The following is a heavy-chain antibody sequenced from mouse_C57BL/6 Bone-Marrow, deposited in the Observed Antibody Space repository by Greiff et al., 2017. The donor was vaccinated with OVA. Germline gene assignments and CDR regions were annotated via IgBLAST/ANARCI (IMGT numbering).Heavy chain of an antibody. D-gene: IGHD1-1*01. CDR3: ARPRYYYGSSYEGYAMDY. V-gene: IGHV1-39*01. CDR1: GYSFTDYN. Sequence: EVKLQESGPELVKPGASVKISCKASGYSFTDYNMNWVKQSNGKSLEWIGVINPNYGTTSYNQKFKGKATLTADKSSSTVYMELSRLTSEDSAVYFCARPRYYYGSSYEGYAMDYWGQGTSVTVSS. CDR2: INPNYGTT. J-gene: IGHJ4*01.